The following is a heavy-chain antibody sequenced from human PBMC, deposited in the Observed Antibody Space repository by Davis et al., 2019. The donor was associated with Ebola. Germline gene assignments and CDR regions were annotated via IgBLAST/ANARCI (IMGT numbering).Heavy chain of an antibody. J-gene: IGHJ6*04. CDR2: LGLSADT. Sequence: GESLKISCAASGFVFSNYVMSWVRRAPGKGLEWVSTLGLSADTYYADSVKGRFTISRDNAKNSLYLQMNSLRVEDTAVYYCARDWAGLDVWGKGTTVTVSS. CDR1: GFVFSNYV. V-gene: IGHV3-69-1*01. CDR3: ARDWAGLDV. D-gene: IGHD3-16*01.